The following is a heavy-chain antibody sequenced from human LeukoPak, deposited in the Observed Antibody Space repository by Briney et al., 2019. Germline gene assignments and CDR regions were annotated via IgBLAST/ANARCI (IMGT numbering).Heavy chain of an antibody. CDR1: GFTFSSHG. CDR2: VSGSGSST. V-gene: IGHV3-23*01. J-gene: IGHJ4*02. CDR3: AGQLQEGFDY. Sequence: GETLRLSCAASGFTFSSHGMSWLRQAPGKGLEWVSSVSGSGSSTYYADSVKGRFTISRDNSKNTLYVQMNSLRAEDTAVYYCAGQLQEGFDYWGQGTLVTVSS. D-gene: IGHD2-2*01.